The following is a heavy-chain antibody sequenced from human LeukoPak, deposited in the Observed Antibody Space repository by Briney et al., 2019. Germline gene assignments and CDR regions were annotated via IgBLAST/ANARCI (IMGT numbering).Heavy chain of an antibody. V-gene: IGHV1-24*01. CDR3: ATRSPHYYYDSSGYEFDY. CDR1: GYTLTELS. Sequence: ASVKVSCKVSGYTLTELSMHWVRQAPGKGLVWMGGFDPEDGETIYAQKFQGRVTMTEDTSTDTAYMELSSLRSEDTAVYYCATRSPHYYYDSSGYEFDYWGQGTLVTVSS. D-gene: IGHD3-22*01. CDR2: FDPEDGET. J-gene: IGHJ4*02.